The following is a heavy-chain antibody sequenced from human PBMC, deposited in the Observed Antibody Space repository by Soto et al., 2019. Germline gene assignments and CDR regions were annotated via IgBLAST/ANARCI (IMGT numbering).Heavy chain of an antibody. CDR3: ARRAETNGWNGFGADKYYFDF. CDR2: LNPNTGDS. J-gene: IGHJ4*02. CDR1: GYTFTSYD. V-gene: IGHV1-8*01. Sequence: ASVKVSCKASGYTFTSYDIYWVRQATGQGLEWMGWLNPNTGDSAYAQKFQGRISVTSDTSINTVHMEPSSLRSEDTAVYYCARRAETNGWNGFGADKYYFDFWGQGTLVTVSS. D-gene: IGHD1-1*01.